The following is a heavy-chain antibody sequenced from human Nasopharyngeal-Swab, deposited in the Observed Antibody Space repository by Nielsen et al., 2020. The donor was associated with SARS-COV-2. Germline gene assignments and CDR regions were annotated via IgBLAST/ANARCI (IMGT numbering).Heavy chain of an antibody. J-gene: IGHJ5*02. Sequence: GESLKISCKGSGYSFTSYWIVWVRQMPGKGLEWMGGVYPGDSDTRYKPSFEGQVTFSADKSISTAYLQWSSLKASDTAMYYCAKNKEPAANGLFDTWGQGTLVTVSS. CDR1: GYSFTSYW. CDR2: VYPGDSDT. V-gene: IGHV5-51*01. CDR3: AKNKEPAANGLFDT. D-gene: IGHD2-2*01.